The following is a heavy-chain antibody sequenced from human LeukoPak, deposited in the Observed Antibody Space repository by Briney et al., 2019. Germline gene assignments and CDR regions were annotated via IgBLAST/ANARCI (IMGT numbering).Heavy chain of an antibody. D-gene: IGHD3-3*01. CDR1: GFTFSSYA. V-gene: IGHV3-23*01. Sequence: GGSLRLSCAASGFTFSSYAMSWVRQAPGKGLEWASAISGSGGSTYYADSVKGRFTISRDNSKNTLYLQMNSLRAEDTAVYYCAKGGGFWSGYYSLDYYYYYMDVWGKGTTVTVSS. CDR2: ISGSGGST. CDR3: AKGGGFWSGYYSLDYYYYYMDV. J-gene: IGHJ6*03.